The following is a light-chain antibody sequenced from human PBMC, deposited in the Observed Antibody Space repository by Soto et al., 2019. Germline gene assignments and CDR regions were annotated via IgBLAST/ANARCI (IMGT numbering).Light chain of an antibody. J-gene: IGKJ4*01. V-gene: IGKV3-15*01. CDR3: QEYNNWRPIT. CDR2: GAS. CDR1: QSISSK. Sequence: IVMTQSPATLSVSPGERATLSCRAIQSISSKLAWYQQKPGQAPRLLIYGASTRATGIPVRFSGSGSGTEFTLTITSLQSEDFAVYYCQEYNNWRPITFGGGTKVDIK.